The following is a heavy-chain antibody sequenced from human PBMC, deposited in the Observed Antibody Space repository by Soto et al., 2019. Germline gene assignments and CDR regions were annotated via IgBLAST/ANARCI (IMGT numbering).Heavy chain of an antibody. D-gene: IGHD3-9*01. Sequence: GESLKISCKGSGYSFTSYWISWVRQMPGKGLEWMGRIDPSDSYTNYSPSFQGHVTISADKSISTAYLQWSSLKASDTAMYYCARDVGILTGYYYYYGMDVWGQGTTVTVSS. CDR3: ARDVGILTGYYYYYGMDV. V-gene: IGHV5-10-1*01. CDR2: IDPSDSYT. CDR1: GYSFTSYW. J-gene: IGHJ6*02.